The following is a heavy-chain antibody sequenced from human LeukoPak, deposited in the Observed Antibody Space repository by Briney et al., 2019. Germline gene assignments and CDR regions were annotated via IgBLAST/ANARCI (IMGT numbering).Heavy chain of an antibody. CDR1: GYSISGYY. J-gene: IGHJ3*02. CDR2: INYSGNT. V-gene: IGHV4-59*01. CDR3: ARDYAFDI. Sequence: PSESLPLSCTASGYSISGYYLSWIRQPPGKGLEWIGCINYSGNTNYNPSLKSRVTISIDTSKNQFSLKLSSVTAADTAVYYCARDYAFDIWGQGTMVTVSS.